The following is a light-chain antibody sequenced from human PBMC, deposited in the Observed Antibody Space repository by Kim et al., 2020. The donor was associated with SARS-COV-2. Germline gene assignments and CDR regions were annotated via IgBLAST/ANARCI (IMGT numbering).Light chain of an antibody. V-gene: IGKV1-39*01. CDR1: QSISSY. Sequence: SALVGDRVTITCRASQSISSYLNWYQQKPGKAPKLLFYAASSLQSGVPSRFSGSGSGTDFTLTISSLQPEDFATYYCQQSYSTPYTFGQGTKLEIK. J-gene: IGKJ2*01. CDR3: QQSYSTPYT. CDR2: AAS.